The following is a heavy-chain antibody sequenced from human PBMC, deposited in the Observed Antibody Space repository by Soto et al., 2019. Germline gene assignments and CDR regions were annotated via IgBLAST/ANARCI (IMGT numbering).Heavy chain of an antibody. V-gene: IGHV4-39*01. CDR2: VYYSGST. CDR1: GSSISSGSYY. D-gene: IGHD2-2*01. CDR3: ARRSGMRVPGASYYIYYGVDV. J-gene: IGHJ6*02. Sequence: QVQRQESGPGLVKPSESLSLTCTVSGSSISSGSYYWGWVRQPPGKGLGWIGSVYYSGSTYYSPSLTSRFTMSVDTSKILFSLNLRSVTAADTAVYYCARRSGMRVPGASYYIYYGVDVWGRGTTVTVSS.